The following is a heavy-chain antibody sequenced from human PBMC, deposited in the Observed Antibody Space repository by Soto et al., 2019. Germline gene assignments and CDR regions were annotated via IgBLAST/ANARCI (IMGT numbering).Heavy chain of an antibody. J-gene: IGHJ4*02. Sequence: EVQLVESGGGLIQPGGSLRLSCAASGFTVSSNYMSWVRQAPGKGLEWVSSISSSSSYIYYADSVKGRFTISRDNAKNSLYLQMNSLRAEDTAVYYCARDLIGTLYYFDYWGQGTLVTVSS. V-gene: IGHV3-21*01. CDR2: ISSSSSYI. D-gene: IGHD1-7*01. CDR1: GFTVSSNY. CDR3: ARDLIGTLYYFDY.